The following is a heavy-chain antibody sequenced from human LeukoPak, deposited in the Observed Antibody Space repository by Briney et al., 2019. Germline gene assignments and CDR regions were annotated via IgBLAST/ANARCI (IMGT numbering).Heavy chain of an antibody. CDR3: VKGRVIWTGYYTSYDS. CDR1: GFTFSNFG. CDR2: IRYDGSAK. J-gene: IGHJ4*02. V-gene: IGHV3-30*02. Sequence: PGGSLRLSCEASGFTFSNFGMHRVRQSPGKGLEWLAFIRYDGSAKYYLESVKGRFSISRDNSKNTLYLQMNSLTTEDTALYYCVKGRVIWTGYYTSYDSWGQGTLVTVSS. D-gene: IGHD3/OR15-3a*01.